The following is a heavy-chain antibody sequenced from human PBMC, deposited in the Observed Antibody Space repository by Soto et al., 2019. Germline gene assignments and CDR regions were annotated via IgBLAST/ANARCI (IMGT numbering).Heavy chain of an antibody. D-gene: IGHD5-12*01. CDR1: GFTFSSYA. Sequence: QVQLVESGGGVVQPGRSLRLSCAASGFTFSSYAMHWVRQAPGKGLEWVAVISYDGSNKYYADSVKGRFTISRDNSKNTLYLQMNSLRAEDTAVYYCARVATGFDYWGQGTLVTVSS. J-gene: IGHJ4*02. V-gene: IGHV3-30-3*01. CDR3: ARVATGFDY. CDR2: ISYDGSNK.